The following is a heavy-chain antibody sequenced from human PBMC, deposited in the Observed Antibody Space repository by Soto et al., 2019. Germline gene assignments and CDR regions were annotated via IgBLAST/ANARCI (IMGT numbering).Heavy chain of an antibody. CDR3: ARQRSDHGARHFDF. J-gene: IGHJ4*02. V-gene: IGHV4-39*01. Sequence: QLNLQASGPGLVKPSDTLSLTCAVSGVSIGGRADYWASIRQAPDWGLEWIGSVLYSGSSYTNPSLKGRVTLSVDMREHQFSLKLLSVTAADTAVYFCARQRSDHGARHFDFWAQGTQVLVSS. CDR1: GVSIGGRADY. CDR2: VLYSGSS. D-gene: IGHD4-17*01.